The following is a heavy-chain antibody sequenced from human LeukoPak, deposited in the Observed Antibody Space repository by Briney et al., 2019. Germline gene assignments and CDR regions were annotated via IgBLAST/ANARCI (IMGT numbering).Heavy chain of an antibody. Sequence: GASVKVSCKASGYTFTDYYIHWVRQAPGQGLEWMGWINPKSGGTNYAQNFQGRVTMTRVTSISTAYMELRSLRSDDTAVYYCARVGVSSPVDTAMVEFYYYYMDVWGKGTTVTVSS. CDR2: INPKSGGT. V-gene: IGHV1-2*02. CDR3: ARVGVSSPVDTAMVEFYYYYMDV. CDR1: GYTFTDYY. J-gene: IGHJ6*03. D-gene: IGHD5-18*01.